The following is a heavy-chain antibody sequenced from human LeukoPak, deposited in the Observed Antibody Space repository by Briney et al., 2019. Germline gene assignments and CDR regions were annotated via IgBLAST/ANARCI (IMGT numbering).Heavy chain of an antibody. D-gene: IGHD5-18*01. CDR2: ISGGGSAT. V-gene: IGHV3-74*01. Sequence: GGSLRLSCAASGFTFSNYWMHWVRQAPGKGLVWISRISGGGSATSYADSVKGRFTISRDNAQNTLYLQMNSLRPEDTAVYYCASGVLAAMVPDYWGQGILVTVSS. J-gene: IGHJ4*02. CDR1: GFTFSNYW. CDR3: ASGVLAAMVPDY.